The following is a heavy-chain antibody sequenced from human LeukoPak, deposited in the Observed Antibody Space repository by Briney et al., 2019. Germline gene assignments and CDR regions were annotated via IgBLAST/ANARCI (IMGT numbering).Heavy chain of an antibody. D-gene: IGHD2-21*02. Sequence: GGSLRLSCTTSGFTFPDFGVSWVRQAPGKGLEWVGLITSRPYGGRTRYAASGTGRFTISRDDSKRIAYLHMNSLETEDTAVYYCTRTCCGGDCYFDYWGQGILVTVSA. CDR1: GFTFPDFG. J-gene: IGHJ4*01. CDR2: ITSRPYGGRT. CDR3: TRTCCGGDCYFDY. V-gene: IGHV3-49*04.